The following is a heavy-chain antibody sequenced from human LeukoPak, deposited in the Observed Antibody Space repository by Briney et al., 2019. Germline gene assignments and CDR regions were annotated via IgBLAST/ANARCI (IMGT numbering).Heavy chain of an antibody. CDR1: GGSISSGSYY. D-gene: IGHD3-22*01. Sequence: PSETLSLTCTVSGGSISSGSYYWSWIRQPAGRELEWIGRTYTSGSTNYNPSLKSRVTISVDTSKNQFSLKLSSVTAADTAVYYCAREVYDSSGYYLDYWGQGTLVTVSS. J-gene: IGHJ4*02. V-gene: IGHV4-61*02. CDR3: AREVYDSSGYYLDY. CDR2: TYTSGST.